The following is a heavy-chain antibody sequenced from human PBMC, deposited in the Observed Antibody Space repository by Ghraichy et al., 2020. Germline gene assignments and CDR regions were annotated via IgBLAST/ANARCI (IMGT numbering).Heavy chain of an antibody. Sequence: SETLSLTCTVSGGSIRNGGHFWSWIRQHPGEGLEWIGYIYFSGTTDYNPSLKSRVTISVDTSKNHFSLKLSSVTAADTAVYYCARGTFTTTTGKFDPWGQGHLVTVSS. J-gene: IGHJ5*02. V-gene: IGHV4-31*03. CDR1: GGSIRNGGHF. CDR2: IYFSGTT. D-gene: IGHD3-22*01. CDR3: ARGTFTTTTGKFDP.